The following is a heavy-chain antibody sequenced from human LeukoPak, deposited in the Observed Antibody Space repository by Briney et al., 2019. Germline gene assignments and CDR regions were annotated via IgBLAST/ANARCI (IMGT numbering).Heavy chain of an antibody. Sequence: PGGSLRLSCAASGFTVSSNYMSWVRQAPGKGLEWVSVIYSGGSTYYADSVKGRFTISRDNSKNTLYLQMNSLRAEDTAVYYCARDQYYDSSGSSRYFDYWGQGTLVTVSS. D-gene: IGHD3-22*01. J-gene: IGHJ4*02. V-gene: IGHV3-66*01. CDR3: ARDQYYDSSGSSRYFDY. CDR1: GFTVSSNY. CDR2: IYSGGST.